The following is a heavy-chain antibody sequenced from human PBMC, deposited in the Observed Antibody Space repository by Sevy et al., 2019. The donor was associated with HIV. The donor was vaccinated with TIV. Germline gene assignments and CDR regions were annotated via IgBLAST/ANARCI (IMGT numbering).Heavy chain of an antibody. J-gene: IGHJ4*02. CDR1: GFTFSSYA. CDR2: ISGSGGST. V-gene: IGHV3-23*01. CDR3: AKDGSLRRILNYYFHY. D-gene: IGHD3-10*01. Sequence: GGALRLSCAASGFTFSSYAMSWVRQAPGKGLEWVSVISGSGGSTYYAYSVKGRFTISRNNSKNTLYLQMNSLRAEDTAVYYCAKDGSLRRILNYYFHYWGQGTLVTVSS.